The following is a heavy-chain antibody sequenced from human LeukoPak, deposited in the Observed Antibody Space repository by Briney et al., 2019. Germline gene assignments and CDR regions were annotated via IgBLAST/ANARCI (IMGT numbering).Heavy chain of an antibody. D-gene: IGHD3-3*01. Sequence: SETLSLTCTVSGGSISSSSYYWGWIRQPPGKGLEWIGSIYYSGSTYYNPSLKSRVTISVDTSKNQFSLKLSSVTAADTAVYYCAREVVLRFLEWQKTFDYWGQGTLVTVSS. V-gene: IGHV4-39*07. CDR3: AREVVLRFLEWQKTFDY. CDR1: GGSISSSSYY. J-gene: IGHJ4*02. CDR2: IYYSGST.